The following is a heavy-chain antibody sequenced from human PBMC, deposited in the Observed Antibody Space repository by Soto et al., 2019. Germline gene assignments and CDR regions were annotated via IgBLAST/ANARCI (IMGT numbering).Heavy chain of an antibody. D-gene: IGHD2-8*01. Sequence: SETLSLTCTVSCGSIRSGGFYWSWVRQHPGKGLEWIGYIYYSGSTYYNPSLKSRVTISVDTSKNQFSLKLSSVTAADTAVYYCARDCTNGVCYGGYYYGMDVWGQGTTVTVSS. V-gene: IGHV4-31*03. CDR2: IYYSGST. CDR3: ARDCTNGVCYGGYYYGMDV. CDR1: CGSIRSGGFY. J-gene: IGHJ6*02.